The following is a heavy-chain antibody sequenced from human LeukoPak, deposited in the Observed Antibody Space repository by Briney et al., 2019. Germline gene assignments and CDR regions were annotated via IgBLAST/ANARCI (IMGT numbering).Heavy chain of an antibody. J-gene: IGHJ4*02. V-gene: IGHV1-18*01. CDR2: ISTYHGSA. CDR1: GYTFTTYA. CDR3: VRRGYDHSLSDGIFDY. D-gene: IGHD5-12*01. Sequence: GASVKVSCKASGYTFTTYAMNWVRQAPGQGLEWMGWISTYHGSADYAQKLQGRVTMTTDTSTSTAYIELRSLTSDDTAVYYCVRRGYDHSLSDGIFDYWGQGTLVTVSS.